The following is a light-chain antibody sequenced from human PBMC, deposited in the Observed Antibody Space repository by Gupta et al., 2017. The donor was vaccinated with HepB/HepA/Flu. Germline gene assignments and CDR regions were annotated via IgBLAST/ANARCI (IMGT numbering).Light chain of an antibody. CDR1: SSDVGSYNL. CDR2: EVS. CDR3: CSYAGSSTYV. Sequence: QSALLHPASVSGSPGQSITISCTGTSSDVGSYNLVSWYQQHPGKAPKLMIYEVSKRPSGVSNRFSGSKSGNTASLTISGLQAEDEADYYCCSYAGSSTYVFGTGTKVTVL. J-gene: IGLJ1*01. V-gene: IGLV2-23*02.